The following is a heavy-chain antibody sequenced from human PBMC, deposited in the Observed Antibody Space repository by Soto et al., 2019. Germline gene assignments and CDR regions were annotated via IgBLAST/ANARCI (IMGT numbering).Heavy chain of an antibody. V-gene: IGHV1-69*13. CDR1: GGTFSSYA. D-gene: IGHD5-18*01. CDR2: IIPIFGTA. CDR3: ARDLGKDTAMVPYYYYGMDV. J-gene: IGHJ6*02. Sequence: GASVKVSCKASGGTFSSYAISWVRQAPGQGLEWMGGIIPIFGTANYAQKFQGRVTITADESTSTAYMELSSLRSEDTAVYYCARDLGKDTAMVPYYYYGMDVWGQGTTVTVSS.